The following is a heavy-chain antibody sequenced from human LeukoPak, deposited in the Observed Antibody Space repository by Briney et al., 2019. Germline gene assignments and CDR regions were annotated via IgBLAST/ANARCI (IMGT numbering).Heavy chain of an antibody. V-gene: IGHV3-21*01. Sequence: PGGSLRLSCVASGFTFSSYSMNWVRQAPGKGLEWVSSISSSSSYIYYADSVKGRFTISRDNAKNSLYLQMNSLRAEDTAVYYCARDTSELLLWFGELLYAFDIWGQGTMVTVSS. J-gene: IGHJ3*02. CDR3: ARDTSELLLWFGELLYAFDI. CDR2: ISSSSSYI. D-gene: IGHD3-10*01. CDR1: GFTFSSYS.